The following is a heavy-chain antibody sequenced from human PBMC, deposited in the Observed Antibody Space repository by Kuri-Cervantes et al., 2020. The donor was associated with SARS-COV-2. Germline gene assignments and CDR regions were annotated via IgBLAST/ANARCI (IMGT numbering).Heavy chain of an antibody. Sequence: GSLRLSCAVYGGSFSGYYWSWIRQPPGKGLEWIGEINHSGSTNYNPSLKSRVTISVDTSKNQFSLKLSSVTAADTAVYYCARGRPTVDWGQGTLVTVSS. V-gene: IGHV4-34*01. CDR3: ARGRPTVD. J-gene: IGHJ4*02. CDR2: INHSGST. CDR1: GGSFSGYY. D-gene: IGHD4-17*01.